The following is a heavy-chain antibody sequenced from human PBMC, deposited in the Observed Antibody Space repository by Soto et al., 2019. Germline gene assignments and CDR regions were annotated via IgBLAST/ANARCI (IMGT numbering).Heavy chain of an antibody. CDR1: GYTFTSYG. Sequence: ASVKVSCKASGYTFTSYGIHWVRQAPGQGLEWTGWINANSGGTNSAQKFQGRVTMTRDTSITTVYMELSRLRSDDTAVYYCARDLGYYDSSGYFDYWGQGTLDTVSS. CDR2: INANSGGT. CDR3: ARDLGYYDSSGYFDY. V-gene: IGHV1-2*02. D-gene: IGHD3-22*01. J-gene: IGHJ4*02.